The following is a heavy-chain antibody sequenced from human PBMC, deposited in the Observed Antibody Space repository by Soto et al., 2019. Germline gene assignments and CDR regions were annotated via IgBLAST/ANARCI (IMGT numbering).Heavy chain of an antibody. CDR2: INYDGYS. V-gene: IGHV4-59*08. CDR3: ARHGFGPLHGLVDV. J-gene: IGHJ6*02. D-gene: IGHD3-10*01. Sequence: QVQLQESGPGLVKPSETLSLTCPVSGGSITNYSCSWFRQPPGKGLEWIGYINYDGYSAYNLSLKRRVTLSMDASKTQFSLMLESVTATDTAVYYCARHGFGPLHGLVDVWGPGTTVIVSS. CDR1: GGSITNYS.